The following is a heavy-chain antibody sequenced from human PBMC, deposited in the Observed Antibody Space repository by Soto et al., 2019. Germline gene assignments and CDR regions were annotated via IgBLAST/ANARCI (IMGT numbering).Heavy chain of an antibody. CDR2: IIPIFGTA. J-gene: IGHJ3*02. CDR3: AGVPIRCTSTSCYPAFDI. V-gene: IGHV1-69*05. CDR1: GGTFSSYA. D-gene: IGHD2-2*01. Sequence: SVKVSCKASGGTFSSYAISWVRQAPGQGLEWMGGIIPIFGTANYAQKFQGRVTMTTDTSTSTAYMELRSLRSDDTAVYYCAGVPIRCTSTSCYPAFDIWGQGTMVTVSS.